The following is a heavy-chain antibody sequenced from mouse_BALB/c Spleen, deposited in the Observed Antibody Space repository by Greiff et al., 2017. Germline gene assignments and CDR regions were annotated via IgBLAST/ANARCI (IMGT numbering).Heavy chain of an antibody. CDR3: ERPHYGSSYVAGIWDFDV. V-gene: IGHV3-8*02. CDR2: ISYSGST. Sequence: EVQLMESGPSLVKPSQTLSLTCSVTGDSFTSGYWNWIRKFPGNKLEYMGYISYSGSTNYNPSLKSRISITRDTSKNQNYLQLNSVTTEDTATYYYERPHYGSSYVAGIWDFDVWGAGTTVTVSS. CDR1: GDSFTSGY. J-gene: IGHJ1*01. D-gene: IGHD1-1*01.